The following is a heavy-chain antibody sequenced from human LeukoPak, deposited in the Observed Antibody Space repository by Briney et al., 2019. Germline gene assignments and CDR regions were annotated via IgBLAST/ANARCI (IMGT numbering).Heavy chain of an antibody. Sequence: SETLSLTCAVSGGSISSGTYSWTWIRQPPGKGLEWIGFISHSGSTYYNPSLKSRVTMSVDRSENQFSLKLSSVTAADTAVYYCARGLIVPSTIFDYWGQGALVTVSS. D-gene: IGHD2-2*02. CDR1: GGSISSGTYS. CDR2: ISHSGST. J-gene: IGHJ4*02. V-gene: IGHV4-30-2*01. CDR3: ARGLIVPSTIFDY.